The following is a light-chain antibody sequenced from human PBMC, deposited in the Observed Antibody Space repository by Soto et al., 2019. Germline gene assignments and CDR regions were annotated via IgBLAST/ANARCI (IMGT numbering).Light chain of an antibody. J-gene: IGLJ2*01. CDR1: SSNIGSNP. Sequence: QSVLTQSPSASGTPGQRVTISCSGSSSNIGSNPVHWYQQLTGSAPKLLIHNNHQRPAGVPDRFSASKSGTSASLAIGGLQSEDEADYYCASWDDSLSGVLFGGGTKVTFL. CDR2: NNH. CDR3: ASWDDSLSGVL. V-gene: IGLV1-44*01.